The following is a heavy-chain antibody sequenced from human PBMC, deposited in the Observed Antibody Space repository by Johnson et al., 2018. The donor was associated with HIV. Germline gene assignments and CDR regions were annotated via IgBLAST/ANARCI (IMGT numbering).Heavy chain of an antibody. CDR2: ISGSGGST. Sequence: EVQLVESGGGLVQPGGSLRLSCAASGFTFSSYAMSWVRQAPGKGLEWVSAISGSGGSTYYADSVKGRFTISRDNSKNTPYLQMNSLRAEGTALYYCARAQVARIWGGTFDIWGQGTMVTVSS. CDR3: ARAQVARIWGGTFDI. CDR1: GFTFSSYA. V-gene: IGHV3-23*04. D-gene: IGHD5-12*01. J-gene: IGHJ3*02.